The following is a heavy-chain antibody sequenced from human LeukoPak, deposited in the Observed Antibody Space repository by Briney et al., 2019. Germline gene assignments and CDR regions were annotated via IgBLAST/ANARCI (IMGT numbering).Heavy chain of an antibody. CDR2: IYYSGRT. J-gene: IGHJ5*02. Sequence: PSETLSLTCTVSSGSINSGVYYWSWIRQHPGKGLEWIGYIYYSGRTYYNPSLKSRVTISVDTSKNQFSLKLSSVTAADTAVYYCARVRVVLIWFDPSGEGTLVTVSS. D-gene: IGHD2-8*01. V-gene: IGHV4-31*03. CDR1: SGSINSGVYY. CDR3: ARVRVVLIWFDP.